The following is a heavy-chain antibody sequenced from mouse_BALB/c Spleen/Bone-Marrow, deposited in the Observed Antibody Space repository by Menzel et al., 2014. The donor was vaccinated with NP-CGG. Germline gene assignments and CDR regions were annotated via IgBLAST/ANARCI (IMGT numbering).Heavy chain of an antibody. V-gene: IGHV3-1*02. J-gene: IGHJ4*01. CDR3: APTTVVAHYAMDY. CDR2: IHYSGST. Sequence: EVKLQESGPDLVKPSQSLSLTCTVTGYSITSGYSWHWIRQFPGNKLEWMGYIHYSGSTNYNPSLKSRISITRDTSKNQFFLQLNSVTIEDTATYYCAPTTVVAHYAMDYWGQGTSVTVSS. CDR1: GYSITSGYS. D-gene: IGHD1-1*01.